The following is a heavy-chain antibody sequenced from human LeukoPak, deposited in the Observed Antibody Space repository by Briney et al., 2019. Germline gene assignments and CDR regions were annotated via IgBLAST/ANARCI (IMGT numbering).Heavy chain of an antibody. J-gene: IGHJ4*02. V-gene: IGHV3-30*04. CDR2: ISYDGSNK. Sequence: HSGGSLRLSCAASGFTFSSYAMHWVRQAPGKGLEWVAVISYDGSNKYYADSVKGRFTISRDNSKNTLYLQMNSLRAEDTAVYYCARAGGYSGYDIDYWGQGTLVTVSS. CDR1: GFTFSSYA. D-gene: IGHD5-12*01. CDR3: ARAGGYSGYDIDY.